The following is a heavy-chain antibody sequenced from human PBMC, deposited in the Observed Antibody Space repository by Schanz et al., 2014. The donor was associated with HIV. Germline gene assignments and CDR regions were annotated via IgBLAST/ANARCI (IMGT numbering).Heavy chain of an antibody. J-gene: IGHJ6*02. CDR2: ISYDGRNK. CDR1: GFSFDTFG. Sequence: QVQLVESGGGVVQPGRSLRLSCAGSGFSFDTFGIHWVRQAPGKGLEWLAVISYDGRNKKFANSVKGRLTISRDNSKNTLYLQMKSLRREDTAVYFCAKDRNHYDSRYRGKGNYYYYYGMDVWGQGTTVTVSS. V-gene: IGHV3-30*18. D-gene: IGHD3-22*01. CDR3: AKDRNHYDSRYRGKGNYYYYYGMDV.